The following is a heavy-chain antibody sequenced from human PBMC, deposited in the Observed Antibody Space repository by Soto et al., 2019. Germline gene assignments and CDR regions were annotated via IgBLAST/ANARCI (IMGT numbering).Heavy chain of an antibody. Sequence: ASVKVSCKASGYTFTSYYMHWVRQAPGQGLEWMGIINPSGGSTSYAQKFQGRVTMTRDTSTSTVYMELSSLRSEDTAVYYCTRDPPFGVVIKGYGMDVWGQGTTVTVSS. D-gene: IGHD3-3*01. CDR2: INPSGGST. CDR3: TRDPPFGVVIKGYGMDV. J-gene: IGHJ6*02. CDR1: GYTFTSYY. V-gene: IGHV1-46*01.